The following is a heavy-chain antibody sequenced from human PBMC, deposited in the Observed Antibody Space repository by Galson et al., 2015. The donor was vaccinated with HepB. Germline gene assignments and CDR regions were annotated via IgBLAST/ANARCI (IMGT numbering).Heavy chain of an antibody. V-gene: IGHV1-18*04. J-gene: IGHJ6*04. D-gene: IGHD2/OR15-2a*01. CDR3: ARDWSSATCLDGMDV. CDR1: GYTFNTYA. Sequence: SVKVSCKGSGYTFNTYAYSWVRQAPGQGLEWMGWISANSGYTNYAQKLTGRVTMNTDTSTSTAFMGLRSLRSDDTAVYYCARDWSSATCLDGMDVWGKGTTVTVSS. CDR2: ISANSGYT.